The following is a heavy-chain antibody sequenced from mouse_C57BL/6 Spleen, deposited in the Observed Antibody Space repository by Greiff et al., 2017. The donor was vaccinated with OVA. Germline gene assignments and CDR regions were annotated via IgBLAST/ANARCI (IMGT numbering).Heavy chain of an antibody. CDR3: ARGLGDY. Sequence: EVMLVESGGGLVKPGGSLKLSCAASGFTFSSYAMSWVRQTPEKRLEWVATISDGGSYTYYPDNVKGRFTISRDNAKNNLYLQMSHLKSEDTAMYYCARGLGDYWGQGTTLTVSS. J-gene: IGHJ2*01. CDR2: ISDGGSYT. V-gene: IGHV5-4*03. CDR1: GFTFSSYA. D-gene: IGHD4-1*01.